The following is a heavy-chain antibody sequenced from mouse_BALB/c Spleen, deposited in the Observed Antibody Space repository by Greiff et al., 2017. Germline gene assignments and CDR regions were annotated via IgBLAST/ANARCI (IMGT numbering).Heavy chain of an antibody. J-gene: IGHJ3*01. D-gene: IGHD1-1*01. CDR1: GFTFTDYY. CDR3: ARDYYGSRYLAWFAY. Sequence: EVKLVESGGGLVQPGGSLRLSCATSGFTFTDYYMSWVRQPPGKALEWLGFIRNKANGYTTEYSASVKGRFTISSDNSQSILYLQMNTLRAEDSATYYCARDYYGSRYLAWFAYWGQGTLVTVSA. CDR2: IRNKANGYTT. V-gene: IGHV7-3*02.